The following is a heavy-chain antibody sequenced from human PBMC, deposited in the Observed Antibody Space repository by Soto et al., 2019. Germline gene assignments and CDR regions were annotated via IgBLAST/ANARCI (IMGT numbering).Heavy chain of an antibody. J-gene: IGHJ4*02. V-gene: IGHV4-39*01. Sequence: SETLSLTCTVSGGSISSSSYFWGWIRQPPGKGLEWIGSIYYSGSTYSNPSLKSRVTISVDTSKNQFSLKLNFVTAADTAVYYCARLQQQLVLWGQGTLVTVSS. CDR3: ARLQQQLVL. CDR1: GGSISSSSYF. CDR2: IYYSGST. D-gene: IGHD6-13*01.